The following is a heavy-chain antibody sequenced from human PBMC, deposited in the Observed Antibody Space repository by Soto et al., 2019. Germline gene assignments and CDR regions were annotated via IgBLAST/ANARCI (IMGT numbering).Heavy chain of an antibody. CDR2: IYYSGST. Sequence: QLQLQESGPGLVKPSETLSLTCTVSGGSISSSSYYWGWIRQPPGKGLEWIGSIYYSGSTYYNPSLKSRVTISVDTSKNQFSLKLSSVTAADTAVYYCARLGIRLAARPIAAAGTDYWGQGTLVTVSS. V-gene: IGHV4-39*01. CDR3: ARLGIRLAARPIAAAGTDY. J-gene: IGHJ4*02. CDR1: GGSISSSSYY. D-gene: IGHD6-13*01.